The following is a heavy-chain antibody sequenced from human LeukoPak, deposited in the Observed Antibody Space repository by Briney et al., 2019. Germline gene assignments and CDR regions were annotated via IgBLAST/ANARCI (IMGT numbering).Heavy chain of an antibody. CDR1: GSPFTSGAYS. CDR3: ARGLAAAGDYYFDY. CDR2: IYHSGST. D-gene: IGHD6-13*01. J-gene: IGHJ4*02. V-gene: IGHV4-30-2*01. Sequence: PSETLSLTCGVSGSPFTSGAYSWNWIRQPPGKGLEWIGYIYHSGSTYYNPSLKSRVTMSVDRSKSQFSLRLSSVTAADTAVYYCARGLAAAGDYYFDYWGQGALVTVSS.